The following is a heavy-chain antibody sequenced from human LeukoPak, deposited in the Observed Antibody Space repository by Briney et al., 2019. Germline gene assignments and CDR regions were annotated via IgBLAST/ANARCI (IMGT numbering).Heavy chain of an antibody. CDR2: IDPRDSYT. Sequence: GESLKISCKGSGYSFTSYWISWVRQMPGKGLEWMGGIDPRDSYTNYSPSLQGHVTISADKSINTAYLQWSSLKASDTAMYYCARHKLNSYGFHYYYYGMDVWGQGTTVTVSS. J-gene: IGHJ6*02. D-gene: IGHD5-18*01. CDR1: GYSFTSYW. V-gene: IGHV5-10-1*01. CDR3: ARHKLNSYGFHYYYYGMDV.